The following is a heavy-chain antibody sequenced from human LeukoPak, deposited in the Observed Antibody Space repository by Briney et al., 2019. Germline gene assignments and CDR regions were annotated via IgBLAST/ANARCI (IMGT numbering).Heavy chain of an antibody. J-gene: IGHJ3*02. CDR2: IISRNTI. CDR1: GFTFSSYR. D-gene: IGHD1-26*01. CDR3: ARDRGSYVGAFDI. Sequence: GGSLRLSCAASGFTFSSYRLNCVRQAPGKGLEWVSYIISRNTIYCANYVNGRLTIYRNNAKNSLYLQMNSLRAEDTAVYYCARDRGSYVGAFDIWGQGTMVTVSS. V-gene: IGHV3-48*04.